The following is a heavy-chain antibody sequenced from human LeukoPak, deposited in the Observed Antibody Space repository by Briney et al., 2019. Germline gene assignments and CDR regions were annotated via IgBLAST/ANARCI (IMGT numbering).Heavy chain of an antibody. V-gene: IGHV3-9*01. J-gene: IGHJ4*02. D-gene: IGHD3-22*01. CDR2: ISWNSGSI. CDR1: GFTFDDYA. CDR3: AKNYYDSGGHYGPVDY. Sequence: GRSLRLSCAVSGFTFDDYAMHWVRQAPGKGLEWVSGISWNSGSIGYADSVKGRFTISRDNAKNSLYLQMNSLRAEDTALYYCAKNYYDSGGHYGPVDYWGQGTLVTVSS.